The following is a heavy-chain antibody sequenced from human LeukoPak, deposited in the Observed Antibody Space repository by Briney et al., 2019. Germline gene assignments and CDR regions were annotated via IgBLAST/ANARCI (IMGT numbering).Heavy chain of an antibody. J-gene: IGHJ3*02. CDR1: GGSVSSGSYY. CDR3: ARDCSSTSCYTFGAFDI. Sequence: PSETLSLTCTVSGGSVSSGSYYWSWIRQPPGKGLEWLGYIYYSGSTNYNPSLKSRVTISVDTSKNQLSLKLSSVTAADTAVYYCARDCSSTSCYTFGAFDIWGQGTMVTVSS. CDR2: IYYSGST. V-gene: IGHV4-61*01. D-gene: IGHD2-2*02.